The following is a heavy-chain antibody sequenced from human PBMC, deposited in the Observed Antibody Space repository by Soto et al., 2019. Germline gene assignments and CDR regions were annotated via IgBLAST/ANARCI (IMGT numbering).Heavy chain of an antibody. V-gene: IGHV3-21*01. CDR2: ISSSSSYI. D-gene: IGHD2-2*01. J-gene: IGHJ6*02. CDR1: GFTFSSYS. CDR3: ARDLAPAARVYYYGMDV. Sequence: EVQLVESGGDLVKPGGSLRLSCAASGFTFSSYSMNWVRQSPGKGLEWVSSISSSSSYIYYADSVKGRFTISRDNAKNSQCLQMNGLRAEDTAVYYCARDLAPAARVYYYGMDVWGQGTTVTVSS.